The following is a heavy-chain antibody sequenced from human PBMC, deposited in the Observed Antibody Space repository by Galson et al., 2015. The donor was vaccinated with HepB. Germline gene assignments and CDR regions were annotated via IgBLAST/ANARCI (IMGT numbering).Heavy chain of an antibody. V-gene: IGHV1-8*01. J-gene: IGHJ6*02. Sequence: SVKVSCKASGYTFTSYDINWVRQATGQGLEWMGWMNPNSGNTGYAQKFQGRVTMTRNTSISTAYMELSSLRSEDTAVYYCARGRCDFWSGYSLGYYGMDVWGQGTTVTVSS. CDR1: GYTFTSYD. CDR3: ARGRCDFWSGYSLGYYGMDV. CDR2: MNPNSGNT. D-gene: IGHD3-3*01.